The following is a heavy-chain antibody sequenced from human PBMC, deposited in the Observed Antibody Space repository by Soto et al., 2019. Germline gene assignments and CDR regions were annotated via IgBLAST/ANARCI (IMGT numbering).Heavy chain of an antibody. CDR3: ARFSSTSSAYGVDV. V-gene: IGHV4-30-4*08. CDR1: GGSISSGGYY. Sequence: SETLSLTCTVSGGSISSGGYYWSWIRQHPGKGLEWIGYIYYSGSTYYNPSLKSRVTISVDTSKNQFSLRLTSVTAADTAVYYCARFSSTSSAYGVDVWGQGTTVT. J-gene: IGHJ6*02. D-gene: IGHD2-2*01. CDR2: IYYSGST.